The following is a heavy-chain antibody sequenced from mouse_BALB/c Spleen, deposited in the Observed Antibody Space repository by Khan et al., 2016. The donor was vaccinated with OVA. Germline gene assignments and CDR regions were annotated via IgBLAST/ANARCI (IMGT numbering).Heavy chain of an antibody. CDR2: ISSGGSYT. V-gene: IGHV5-9-3*01. CDR1: GFTFSSYA. CDR3: ARHGGDWYVDV. J-gene: IGHJ1*01. Sequence: EVELVESGGGLVKPGGSLKLSCAASGFTFSSYAMSWVRQTPEKRLEWVTTISSGGSYTYYPDSVKGRFTISRDNAKNTLYLQMSSLRSEDTAMYYCARHGGDWYVDVWGAGTTVTVSS.